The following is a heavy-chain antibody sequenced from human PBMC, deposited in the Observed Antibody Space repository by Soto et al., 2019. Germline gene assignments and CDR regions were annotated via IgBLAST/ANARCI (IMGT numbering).Heavy chain of an antibody. CDR1: GYTFTSYA. CDR2: INAGNGNT. Sequence: QVQLVQSGAEVKKPGASVKVSCKASGYTFTSYAMHWVRQAPGQRLEWMGWINAGNGNTKYSQKFQGRVTITRDTSASTAYMELSSLRCHDTAVYYCAREAYGKLSAFDIWGQGTMVTVSS. V-gene: IGHV1-3*01. J-gene: IGHJ3*02. CDR3: AREAYGKLSAFDI. D-gene: IGHD4-17*01.